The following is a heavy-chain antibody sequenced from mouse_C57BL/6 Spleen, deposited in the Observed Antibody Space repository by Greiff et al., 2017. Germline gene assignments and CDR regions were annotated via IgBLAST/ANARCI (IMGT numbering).Heavy chain of an antibody. CDR1: GFTFSSYT. CDR2: ISGGGGNT. CDR3: ARHEWLHGFDY. D-gene: IGHD1-2*01. V-gene: IGHV5-9*01. Sequence: EVKLVESGGGLVKPGGSLKLSCAPSGFTFSSYTMSWVRQTPEKRLEWVATISGGGGNTYYPDSVKGRFTISRDNAKNTLYLQMSSLRSEDTALYYCARHEWLHGFDYWGQGTTLTVSS. J-gene: IGHJ2*01.